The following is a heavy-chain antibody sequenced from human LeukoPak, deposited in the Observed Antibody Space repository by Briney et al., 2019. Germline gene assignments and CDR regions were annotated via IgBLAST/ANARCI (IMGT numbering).Heavy chain of an antibody. Sequence: GGPLRLSCAASGLSTYWMSWVRQAPGKGLEWVANINQEGSEKYYVDSVKGRFTISRDNAKNSLYLQMNSLRAEDTAVYYCARGGYSSVWGFDSWGQGTLVTVSS. CDR3: ARGGYSSVWGFDS. J-gene: IGHJ5*01. CDR1: GLSTYW. V-gene: IGHV3-7*01. CDR2: INQEGSEK. D-gene: IGHD6-19*01.